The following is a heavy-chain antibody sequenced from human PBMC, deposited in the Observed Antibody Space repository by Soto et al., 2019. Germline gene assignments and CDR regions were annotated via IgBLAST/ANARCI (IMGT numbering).Heavy chain of an antibody. Sequence: GGSLRLSCAASGFTFSSYPMSWVRQAPGKGLEWVSTISASGGSTYYTDSMRGRFTISRDNSKNILYLEMNSLRAEDTATYYCATPRENSGWYRPCFDSWGQGTLVTVSS. V-gene: IGHV3-23*01. CDR3: ATPRENSGWYRPCFDS. CDR1: GFTFSSYP. J-gene: IGHJ4*02. D-gene: IGHD6-19*01. CDR2: ISASGGST.